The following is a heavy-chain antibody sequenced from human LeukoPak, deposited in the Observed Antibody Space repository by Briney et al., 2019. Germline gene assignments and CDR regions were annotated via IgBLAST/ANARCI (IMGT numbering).Heavy chain of an antibody. CDR3: ARGDFWSGYTTYYYYYMDV. CDR1: GVSISSSSYY. Sequence: SETLSLTCTVSGVSISSSSYYWGWIRQPPGKGLEWIGYIYYSGSTNYNPSLKSRVTISVDTSKNQFSLKLSSVTAADTAVYYCARGDFWSGYTTYYYYYMDVWGKGTTVTVSS. V-gene: IGHV4-61*05. CDR2: IYYSGST. J-gene: IGHJ6*03. D-gene: IGHD3-3*01.